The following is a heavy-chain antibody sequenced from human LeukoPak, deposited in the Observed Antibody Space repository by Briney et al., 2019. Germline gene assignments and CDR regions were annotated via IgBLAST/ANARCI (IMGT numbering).Heavy chain of an antibody. CDR2: ISYDGSNK. J-gene: IGHJ4*02. V-gene: IGHV3-30-3*01. CDR3: ARDVSHDFWGGYPVY. Sequence: PGRSLRLSCAASGLTFSNYAMHWVRQAPGKGLEWVAVISYDGSNKYYADSVKGRFTISRDNSRNTLYLQMNSLRAEDTAVYYCARDVSHDFWGGYPVYWGQGTLVTVSS. CDR1: GLTFSNYA. D-gene: IGHD3-3*01.